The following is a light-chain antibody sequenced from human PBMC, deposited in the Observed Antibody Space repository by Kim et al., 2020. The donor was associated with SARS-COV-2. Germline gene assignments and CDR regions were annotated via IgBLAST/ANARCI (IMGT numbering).Light chain of an antibody. CDR2: RND. CDR1: RSNGGRNY. CDR3: EAWDDSLNGPV. J-gene: IGLJ3*02. V-gene: IGLV1-44*01. Sequence: GQRVTISCSGGRSNGGRNYVYWYQYVPGTAPKLLIERNDQRPSGVPDRFSGAKSGTSASLAISGLQSDDDADYYCEAWDDSLNGPVFGGGTQLTVL.